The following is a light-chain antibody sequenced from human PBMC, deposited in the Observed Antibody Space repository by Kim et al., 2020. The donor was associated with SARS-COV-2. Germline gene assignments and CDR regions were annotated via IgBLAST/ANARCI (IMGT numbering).Light chain of an antibody. Sequence: EIVLTQSPGTLALSPGEKATLSCRASESVSSSSLAWYQQKPGQAPRLLIYATSSWATGIPDRFSGSGSGTDFTLTISRVEPEDVAVYYCQQYGSSPNTFGPGTKVDIK. V-gene: IGKV3-20*01. CDR1: ESVSSSS. CDR3: QQYGSSPNT. J-gene: IGKJ1*01. CDR2: ATS.